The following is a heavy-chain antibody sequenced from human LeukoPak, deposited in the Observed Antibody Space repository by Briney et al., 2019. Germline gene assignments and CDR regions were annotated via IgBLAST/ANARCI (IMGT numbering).Heavy chain of an antibody. CDR1: GFIFIRYS. CDR2: ISSSSSYI. V-gene: IGHV3-21*01. J-gene: IGHJ3*02. D-gene: IGHD3-3*01. Sequence: GWPLRISCAASGFIFIRYSMTWVRQAPSMGLLWVSSISSSSSYIYYADSVKGRFTISRDNAKNSLYLQMNSLRAEDTAVYYCASSGITIFGVVFIWGQGTMVTVSS. CDR3: ASSGITIFGVVFI.